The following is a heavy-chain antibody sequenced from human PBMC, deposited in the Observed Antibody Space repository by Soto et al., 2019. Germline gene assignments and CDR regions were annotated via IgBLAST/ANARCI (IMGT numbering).Heavy chain of an antibody. CDR3: ARERRAGDGYNRAPGDY. CDR2: IYYSGST. Sequence: QVQLQESGPGLVKPSQTLSLTCTVSGVSISSGDYYWSWIRQPPGKGLEWIGYIYYSGSTYYNPSLKSRVSISVDTSKNQFSLKLSSVTAADTAVYDCARERRAGDGYNRAPGDYWGQGTLVTVSS. V-gene: IGHV4-30-4*01. D-gene: IGHD5-12*01. J-gene: IGHJ4*02. CDR1: GVSISSGDYY.